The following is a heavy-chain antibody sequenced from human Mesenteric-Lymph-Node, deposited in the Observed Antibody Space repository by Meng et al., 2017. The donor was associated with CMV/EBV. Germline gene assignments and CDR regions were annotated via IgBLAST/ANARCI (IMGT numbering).Heavy chain of an antibody. CDR2: IWYDGSNK. D-gene: IGHD5-18*01. CDR3: ARGRYSTNFAHIDD. CDR1: GFTFSSYG. V-gene: IGHV3-33*01. Sequence: GESLKISCAASGFTFSSYGMHWVRQAPGKGLEWVAVIWYDGSNKYYADSVKGRFTISRDNSKNTLYLQMNSLRAEDTAVYYCARGRYSTNFAHIDDWGQGTLVTVSS. J-gene: IGHJ4*02.